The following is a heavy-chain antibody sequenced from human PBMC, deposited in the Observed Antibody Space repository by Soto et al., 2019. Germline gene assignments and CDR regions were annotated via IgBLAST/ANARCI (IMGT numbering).Heavy chain of an antibody. D-gene: IGHD3-22*01. CDR3: AIYDSSGYYSLDHAFDI. CDR1: GGTFSSSA. J-gene: IGHJ3*02. CDR2: IIPIFGTV. Sequence: ASVKVSCKASGGTFSSSAISWVRQAPGQGLEWMGGIIPIFGTVNYAQKFQGRVTITADESTSTAYMELSSLRSEDTAVYYCAIYDSSGYYSLDHAFDIRGQGTTVTVSS. V-gene: IGHV1-69*13.